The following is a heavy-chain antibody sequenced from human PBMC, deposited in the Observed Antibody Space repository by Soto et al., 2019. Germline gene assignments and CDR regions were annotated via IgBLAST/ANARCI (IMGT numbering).Heavy chain of an antibody. J-gene: IGHJ6*02. V-gene: IGHV3-23*01. CDR2: ISGSGGSI. Sequence: EVQLLESGGGLVQPGGSLRLSCAASGFTFSTYAMNWVRQAPGNGLEWVSAISGSGGSIHYADSVKGRFTISRDNSKNTLYLQMNSLRGEDTAVYHCVKGYWKGDVWGPGTTVTVSS. CDR3: VKGYWKGDV. CDR1: GFTFSTYA. D-gene: IGHD1-1*01.